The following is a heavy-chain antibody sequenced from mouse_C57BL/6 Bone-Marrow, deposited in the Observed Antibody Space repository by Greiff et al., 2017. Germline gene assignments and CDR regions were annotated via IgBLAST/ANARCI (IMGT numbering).Heavy chain of an antibody. CDR1: GYSFTDYN. J-gene: IGHJ3*01. V-gene: IGHV1-39*01. Sequence: VQLQQSGPELVKPGASVKISCKASGYSFTDYNMNWVKQSNGKSLEWIGVINPNYGTTRYNQKFKGKATLTVDKSSRPAYMQLHSLTSEDSDVYYCARNYGSSSWFAYWGQGTLVTVSA. CDR2: INPNYGTT. D-gene: IGHD1-1*01. CDR3: ARNYGSSSWFAY.